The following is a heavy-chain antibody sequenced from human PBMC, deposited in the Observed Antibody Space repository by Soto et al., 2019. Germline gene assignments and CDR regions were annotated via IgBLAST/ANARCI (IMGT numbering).Heavy chain of an antibody. CDR3: ARAPYYDILTGLYYYYGMDV. D-gene: IGHD3-9*01. CDR2: IKQDGSEK. CDR1: GFTFSSYW. Sequence: VQLVESGGGLVQPGGSLRLSCAASGFTFSSYWMSWVRQAPGKGLEWVANIKQDGSEKYYVDSVKGRFTISRDNAKNSLYLQMNSLRAEDTAVYYCARAPYYDILTGLYYYYGMDVWGQGTTVTVSS. J-gene: IGHJ6*02. V-gene: IGHV3-7*05.